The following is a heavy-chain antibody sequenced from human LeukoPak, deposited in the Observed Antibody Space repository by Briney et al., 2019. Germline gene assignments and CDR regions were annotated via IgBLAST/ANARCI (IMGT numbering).Heavy chain of an antibody. D-gene: IGHD3-16*01. CDR3: ARDMIGAPPDY. Sequence: GGSLRLSCAASGFTFSSYSMNWVRQAPGKGLGWVSSISSSSSYIYYADSVKGRFTISRDNAKNSLYLQMNSLRAEDPAVYYCARDMIGAPPDYWGQGTLVTVSS. CDR1: GFTFSSYS. J-gene: IGHJ4*02. V-gene: IGHV3-21*01. CDR2: ISSSSSYI.